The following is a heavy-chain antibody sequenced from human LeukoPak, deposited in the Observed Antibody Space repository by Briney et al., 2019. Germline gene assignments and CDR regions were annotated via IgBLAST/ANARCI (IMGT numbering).Heavy chain of an antibody. CDR2: ISAYNGNT. J-gene: IGHJ4*02. CDR3: ARVSFQGYFDY. Sequence: ASVKVSCKASGYTFTSYGISWVRQAPGQGLEWMGWISAYNGNTNYAQKLKGRVTMTTGTSTSTAYMELRGLRSDDTAVYYCARVSFQGYFDYWGQGTLVTVSS. D-gene: IGHD3-16*02. V-gene: IGHV1-18*01. CDR1: GYTFTSYG.